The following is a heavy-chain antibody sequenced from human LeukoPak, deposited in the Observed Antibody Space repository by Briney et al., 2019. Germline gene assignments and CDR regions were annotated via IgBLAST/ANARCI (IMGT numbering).Heavy chain of an antibody. V-gene: IGHV1-46*01. CDR1: GYSFTSNY. CDR3: ARDQEAFDY. J-gene: IGHJ4*02. CDR2: IYPRDGST. Sequence: AASVKVSCKASGYSFTSNYIHWVRQAPGQGLEWMGMIYPRDGSTSYAQKFQGRVTATRDTSTSTVHMELSGLRSEDTAVYYCARDQEAFDYWGQGTLVTVSS.